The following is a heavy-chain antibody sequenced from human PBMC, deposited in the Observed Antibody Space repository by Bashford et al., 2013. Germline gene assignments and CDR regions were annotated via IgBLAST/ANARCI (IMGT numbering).Heavy chain of an antibody. Sequence: GESLKISCKGSGYSFTSYWIGWVRQMPGKGLEWMGIIYPGDSDTRYSPSFQGQVTISADKSISTAYLQWSSLKASDTAMYYCARLEQWLRKITYGMDVVGPRDHGHRLL. CDR1: GYSFTSYW. D-gene: IGHD6-19*01. CDR2: IYPGDSDT. CDR3: ARLEQWLRKITYGMDV. J-gene: IGHJ6*02. V-gene: IGHV5-51*01.